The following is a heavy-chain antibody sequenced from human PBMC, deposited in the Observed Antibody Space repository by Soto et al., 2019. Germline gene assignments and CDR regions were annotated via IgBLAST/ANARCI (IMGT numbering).Heavy chain of an antibody. CDR2: ISSTTNYI. CDR1: GFTFTRYS. J-gene: IGHJ4*02. Sequence: AQLAESGGGVVQPGRSLRLSCAASGFTFTRYSMNWVRQAPGKGLEWVSSISSTTNYIYYGDSMKGRFTISRDNAKNSLYLEMNSLRAEDTAVYYCARESEVLTSNFAYWGQGTLVTVSS. V-gene: IGHV3-21*02. CDR3: ARESEVLTSNFAY.